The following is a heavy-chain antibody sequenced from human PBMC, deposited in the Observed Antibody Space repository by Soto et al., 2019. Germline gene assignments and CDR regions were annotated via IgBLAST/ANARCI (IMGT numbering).Heavy chain of an antibody. CDR3: ARDGVGATTYFGYFDY. CDR1: GFTFSSYG. Sequence: LRLSCAASGFTFSSYGMHWVRQAPGKGLEWVAVLWYDGSNKYYADSVEGRFTVSRDNSKNTLYLEMNSLRAEDTAVYYCARDGVGATTYFGYFDYWGQGVLVTVSS. V-gene: IGHV3-33*01. D-gene: IGHD1-26*01. J-gene: IGHJ4*02. CDR2: LWYDGSNK.